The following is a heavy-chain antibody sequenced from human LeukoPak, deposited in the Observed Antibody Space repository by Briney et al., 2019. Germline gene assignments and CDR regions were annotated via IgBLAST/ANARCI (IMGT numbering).Heavy chain of an antibody. CDR1: GFTFSSYS. V-gene: IGHV3-21*01. Sequence: PGGSLRLSCAASGFTFSSYSMNWVRQAPGKGLEWVSSISSSSSYIYYADSVKGRFTISRDNAKNSLYLQMNSLRAEDTAVYYCARDLAFGQWELLLHDAFDIWGQGTMVTVSS. CDR2: ISSSSSYI. J-gene: IGHJ3*02. D-gene: IGHD1-26*01. CDR3: ARDLAFGQWELLLHDAFDI.